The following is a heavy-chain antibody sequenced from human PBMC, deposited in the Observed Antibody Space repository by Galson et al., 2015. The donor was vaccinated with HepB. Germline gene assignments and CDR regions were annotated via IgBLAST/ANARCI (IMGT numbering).Heavy chain of an antibody. D-gene: IGHD2-15*01. CDR3: ARVVVGDYANYNWFDP. CDR1: GDSVSSNSAA. CDR2: TYYRSKWYN. Sequence: CAISGDSVSSNSAAWNWIRQSPSRGLEWLGRTYYRSKWYNDYAVSVKSRISINPDTSKNQFSLQLDSVTPEDTAVYYCARVVVGDYANYNWFDPWGQGTLVTVSS. V-gene: IGHV6-1*01. J-gene: IGHJ5*02.